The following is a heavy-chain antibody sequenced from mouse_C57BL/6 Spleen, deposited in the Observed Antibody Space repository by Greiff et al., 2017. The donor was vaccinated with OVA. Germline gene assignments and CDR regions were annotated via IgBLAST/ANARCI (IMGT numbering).Heavy chain of an antibody. CDR1: GYTFTSYW. CDR3: ARGYGSPMDY. CDR2: IDPSASYT. Sequence: QVQLQQSGAELVKPGASVKLSCKASGYTFTSYWMQWVKQRPGQGLEWIGEIDPSASYTNYNQKFKGKATLTVDTSSSTAYMQHSSLTSEDSAVYYCARGYGSPMDYWGQGTSVTVSS. D-gene: IGHD1-1*01. J-gene: IGHJ4*01. V-gene: IGHV1-50*01.